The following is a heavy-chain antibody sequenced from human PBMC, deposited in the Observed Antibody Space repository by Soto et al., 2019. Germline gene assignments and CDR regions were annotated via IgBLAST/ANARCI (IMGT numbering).Heavy chain of an antibody. CDR1: GGSISSGDYY. V-gene: IGHV4-31*03. J-gene: IGHJ5*02. Sequence: QVQLQESGPGLVKPSQTLSLTCTVSGGSISSGDYYWSWIRQHPGKGLEWIGYIHYSGSTHYNPAVKSRVTMSVDTSENQSSLKLSSLTPADTAVYYCARGRYSSSSNWFDPWGQGTLVTVSS. D-gene: IGHD6-6*01. CDR3: ARGRYSSSSNWFDP. CDR2: IHYSGST.